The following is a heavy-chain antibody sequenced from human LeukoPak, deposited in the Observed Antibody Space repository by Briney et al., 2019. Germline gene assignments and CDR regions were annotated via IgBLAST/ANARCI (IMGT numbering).Heavy chain of an antibody. CDR3: AKDPSSGRLKYFDY. CDR1: GFTFSSYA. CDR2: ISGSGGST. D-gene: IGHD6-19*01. V-gene: IGHV3-23*01. J-gene: IGHJ4*02. Sequence: GGSLRLSCAASGFTFSSYAMSWVRQAPGKGVEWVSAISGSGGSTYYADSVKGRFTISRDNSKSTVYLQVNSLRAEDTAVYYCAKDPSSGRLKYFDYWGQGTLVTVSS.